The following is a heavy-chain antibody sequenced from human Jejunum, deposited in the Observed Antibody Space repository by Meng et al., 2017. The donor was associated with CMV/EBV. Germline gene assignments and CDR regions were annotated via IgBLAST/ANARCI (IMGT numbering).Heavy chain of an antibody. CDR3: AKDVARYSGDAEGAFDV. V-gene: IGHV3-30*02. J-gene: IGHJ3*01. CDR2: IRYDGSNK. Sequence: FSTYGLSWVRQAPGRGLEWVAFIRYDGSNKEYADSVRGRFTISRDNSKKSLYLQMNSLRAEDTAVYFCAKDVARYSGDAEGAFDVWGQGTMVTVSS. CDR1: FSTYG. D-gene: IGHD5-12*01.